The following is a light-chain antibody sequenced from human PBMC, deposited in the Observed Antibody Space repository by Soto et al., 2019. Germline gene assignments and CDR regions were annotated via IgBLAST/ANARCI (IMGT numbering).Light chain of an antibody. CDR1: QSINSW. CDR2: KAS. Sequence: DIQMTQSPSTLSAFVGDRVTITCRASQSINSWLAWYQQKPGKAPNLLIYKASNLESGAPSRFSGSGSGTEFPLTISSPPPYDFGTYFCPQYPRSPLTFGRGTKVEIK. CDR3: PQYPRSPLT. V-gene: IGKV1-5*03. J-gene: IGKJ4*01.